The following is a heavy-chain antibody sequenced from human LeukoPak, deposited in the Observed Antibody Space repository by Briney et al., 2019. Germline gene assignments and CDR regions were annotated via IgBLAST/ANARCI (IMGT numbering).Heavy chain of an antibody. CDR1: GYTFTSYD. Sequence: ASVKVSCKASGYTFTSYDINWMRQATGQGLEWMGWMNPNSGNTGYAQKFQGRVTMTTDTSTSTAYMELRSLRSDDTAVYYCARVMITFGGVIAKPFDPWGQGTLVTVSS. V-gene: IGHV1-8*01. D-gene: IGHD3-16*02. CDR2: MNPNSGNT. J-gene: IGHJ5*02. CDR3: ARVMITFGGVIAKPFDP.